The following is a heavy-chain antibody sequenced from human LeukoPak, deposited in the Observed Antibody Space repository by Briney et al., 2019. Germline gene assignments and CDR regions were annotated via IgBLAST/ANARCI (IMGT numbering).Heavy chain of an antibody. CDR3: ARGPDIPVAKYYFDF. D-gene: IGHD6-19*01. Sequence: PGGSLRLSCSGSGFTFSDYFMNWIRQAPGKGLEWVSSLSSISTYIYYTDSVKGRFTISRDNAKNSLYLQMNSLRAEDTAVYYCARGPDIPVAKYYFDFWGRETQVTVSS. V-gene: IGHV3-11*06. CDR2: LSSISTYI. CDR1: GFTFSDYF. J-gene: IGHJ4*02.